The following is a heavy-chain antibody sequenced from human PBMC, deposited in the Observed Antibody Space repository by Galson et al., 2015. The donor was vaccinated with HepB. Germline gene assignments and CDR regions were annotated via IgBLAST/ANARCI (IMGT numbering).Heavy chain of an antibody. CDR3: AREAVVVVVPAASEYYYYYYYMDV. J-gene: IGHJ6*03. CDR1: GYTFTSYG. Sequence: SVKVSCKASGYTFTSYGISWVRQAPGQGLEWMGWISAYNGNTNYAQKLQGRVTMTTDTSTSTAYMELRSLRSDDTAVYYCAREAVVVVVPAASEYYYYYYYMDVWGKGTTVTVSS. CDR2: ISAYNGNT. D-gene: IGHD2-2*01. V-gene: IGHV1-18*01.